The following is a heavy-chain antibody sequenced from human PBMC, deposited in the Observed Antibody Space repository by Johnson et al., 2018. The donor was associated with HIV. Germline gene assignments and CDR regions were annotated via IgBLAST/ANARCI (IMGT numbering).Heavy chain of an antibody. D-gene: IGHD6-13*01. J-gene: IGHJ3*02. CDR1: GFTFSDYY. Sequence: VQLLESGGGLVKPGGSLRLSCAASGFTFSDYYMSWIRQAPGKGLEWVSALSYDASNNYYADSVKGRFTISRDNSKNTLYLQMNSLRADDTAVYYCAKCIWGSSLIDAFDIWGQGTMVTVSS. V-gene: IGHV3-30*18. CDR2: LSYDASNN. CDR3: AKCIWGSSLIDAFDI.